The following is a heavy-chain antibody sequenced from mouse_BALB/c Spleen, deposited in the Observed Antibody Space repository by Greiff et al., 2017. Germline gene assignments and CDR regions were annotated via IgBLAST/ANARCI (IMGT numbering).Heavy chain of an antibody. J-gene: IGHJ2*01. CDR2: ISSGGSYT. Sequence: EVKLMESGGGLVKPGGSLKLSCAASGFTFSSYAMSWVRQTPEKRLEWVATISSGGSYTYYPDSVKGRFTISRDNAKNTLYLQMSSLRSEDTAMYYCANHYYGSSYPSYFDYWGQGTTLTVSS. CDR1: GFTFSSYA. V-gene: IGHV5-9-3*01. D-gene: IGHD1-1*01. CDR3: ANHYYGSSYPSYFDY.